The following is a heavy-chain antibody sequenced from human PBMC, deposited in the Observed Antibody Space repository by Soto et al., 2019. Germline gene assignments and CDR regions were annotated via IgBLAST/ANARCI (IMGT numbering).Heavy chain of an antibody. V-gene: IGHV1-18*01. J-gene: IGHJ4*02. CDR1: GYTFTSYV. Sequence: ASVKVSCKASGYTFTSYVISWVRQAPGQGLEWMGWISAYNGNTNYAQKLQGRVTMTTDTSTSTAYMELRSLRSDDTAVYYCARDYGSGWYPYYFYYWGQGTLVTVSS. CDR2: ISAYNGNT. D-gene: IGHD6-19*01. CDR3: ARDYGSGWYPYYFYY.